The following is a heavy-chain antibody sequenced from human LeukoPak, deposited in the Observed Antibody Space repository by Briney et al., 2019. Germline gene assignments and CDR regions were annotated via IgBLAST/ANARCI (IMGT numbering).Heavy chain of an antibody. CDR1: GFTFDDYG. D-gene: IGHD3-22*01. V-gene: IGHV3-20*04. CDR3: ARGNYYDSSGYPVPFDP. CDR2: INWNGGST. J-gene: IGHJ5*02. Sequence: GGSLRLSCAASGFTFDDYGMSWVRQAPGKGLEWVSGINWNGGSTGYADSVKGRFTISRDNAKNSLYLQMNSLRAEDTALYYCARGNYYDSSGYPVPFDPWGQGTLVTVSS.